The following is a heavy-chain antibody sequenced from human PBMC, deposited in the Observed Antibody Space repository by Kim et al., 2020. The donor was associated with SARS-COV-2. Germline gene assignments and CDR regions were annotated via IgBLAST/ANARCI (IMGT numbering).Heavy chain of an antibody. V-gene: IGHV6-1*01. D-gene: IGHD3-22*01. Sequence: YAVSVKSRITINPDTSKNQFSLQLNSVTPEDTAVYYCARDRGYYDSSGTLDYWGQGTLVTVSS. J-gene: IGHJ4*02. CDR3: ARDRGYYDSSGTLDY.